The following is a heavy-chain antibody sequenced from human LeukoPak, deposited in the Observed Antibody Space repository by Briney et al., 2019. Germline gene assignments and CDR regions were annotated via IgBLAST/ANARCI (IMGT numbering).Heavy chain of an antibody. CDR1: GFRVSDYY. CDR3: ARDRAALQDWVEFDP. CDR2: IRDSGEA. V-gene: IGHV3-66*03. D-gene: IGHD3/OR15-3a*01. Sequence: PGGSLGLSCAVSGFRVSDYYMSWVRQAPGKGLEWVVLIRDSGEAFYADFVRGRFAISRDESENTLYLQMNSLRVEDTAVYFCARDRAALQDWVEFDPWGQGTPVIVSS. J-gene: IGHJ5*02.